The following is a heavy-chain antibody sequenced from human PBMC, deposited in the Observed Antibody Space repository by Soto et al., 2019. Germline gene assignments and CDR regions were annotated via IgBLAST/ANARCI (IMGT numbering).Heavy chain of an antibody. Sequence: GGSLRVSCAASGFACSTYGMTWVGQSPGKGLEWVSVISGSGGSSYYAASVKGRFTISRDNSKNTVYLQMNGLRAEDTALYFCAKVTKRAAAGRYEYYKYGMDVWGQGTTVTVSS. CDR3: AKVTKRAAAGRYEYYKYGMDV. CDR2: ISGSGGSS. CDR1: GFACSTYG. J-gene: IGHJ6*02. D-gene: IGHD6-13*01. V-gene: IGHV3-23*01.